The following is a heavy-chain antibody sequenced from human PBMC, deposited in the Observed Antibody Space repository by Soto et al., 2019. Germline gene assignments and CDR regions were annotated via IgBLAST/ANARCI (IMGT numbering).Heavy chain of an antibody. D-gene: IGHD2-21*02. CDR1: GGTFSSYD. CDR2: IIPMFGTA. J-gene: IGHJ4*02. CDR3: ARHVGMGVTLY. Sequence: QVQLVQSGAEVKKPGSSVKVSCKASGGTFSSYDISWVRQAPGQGLEWMGGIIPMFGTANYAQKFQGRVTITADESTSTVYMELRSLTSEDTAMYYCARHVGMGVTLYWGQGTLVTVSS. V-gene: IGHV1-69*01.